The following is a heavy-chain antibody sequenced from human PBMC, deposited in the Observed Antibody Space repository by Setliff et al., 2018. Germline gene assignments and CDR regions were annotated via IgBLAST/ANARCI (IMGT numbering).Heavy chain of an antibody. J-gene: IGHJ5*02. CDR2: IFYDGNS. Sequence: SETLSLTCSASGGPISSSSYYWVWIRQPPGKGLEWIGAIFYDGNSYYNPSLKGRVAMSVDTSKNVFSLKLRSVTAADTSVYYCARQMSPPGMARARGFNWFDPWGQGTLVTVSS. CDR3: ARQMSPPGMARARGFNWFDP. V-gene: IGHV4-39*01. CDR1: GGPISSSSYY. D-gene: IGHD3-10*01.